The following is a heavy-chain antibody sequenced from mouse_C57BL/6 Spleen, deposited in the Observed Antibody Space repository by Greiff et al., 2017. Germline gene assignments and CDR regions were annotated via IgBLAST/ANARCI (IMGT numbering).Heavy chain of an antibody. J-gene: IGHJ2*02. D-gene: IGHD2-5*01. V-gene: IGHV1-7*01. Sequence: QVQLQQSGAELAKPGASVKLSCKATGYTFTRYWMQWVKQRPGQGLEWIGYIIPSSGHTKYNQKFKDKATLTADKSSNTAYMQLSSLTYETSAVYCGASNSNYCYYFDYWGQGTSLTVSS. CDR1: GYTFTRYW. CDR2: IIPSSGHT. CDR3: ASNSNYCYYFDY.